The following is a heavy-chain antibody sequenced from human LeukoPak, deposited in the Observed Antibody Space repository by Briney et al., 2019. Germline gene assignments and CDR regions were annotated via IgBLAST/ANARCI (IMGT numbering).Heavy chain of an antibody. CDR1: GYTFTGYY. J-gene: IGHJ6*03. CDR2: INPNSGGT. CDR3: AMALTDSSGWDDYYYYMDV. Sequence: ASVKVSCKASGYTFTGYYMHWVRQAPGQGLEWMGWINPNSGGTNYAQKFQGRVTMTRDTSISTAYMELSRLRSDDTAVYYCAMALTDSSGWDDYYYYMDVWGKGTTVTVSS. V-gene: IGHV1-2*02. D-gene: IGHD6-19*01.